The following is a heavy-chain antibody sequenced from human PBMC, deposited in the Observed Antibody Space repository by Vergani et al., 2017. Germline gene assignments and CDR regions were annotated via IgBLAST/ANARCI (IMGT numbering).Heavy chain of an antibody. V-gene: IGHV3-9*01. D-gene: IGHD2-15*01. CDR1: GFKFGDYA. CDR3: VRDLDCSPINCYHGFDP. Sequence: EVQLVESGGGMVQPGRSLRLSCGASGFKFGDYAMHWVRQAPGKGLEWVSGISWNSGKTDYADSVKGRFIISRDNAKKSLSLIMNSLRPEDTALYYCVRDLDCSPINCYHGFDPWGQGTLVTVSS. CDR2: ISWNSGKT. J-gene: IGHJ5*02.